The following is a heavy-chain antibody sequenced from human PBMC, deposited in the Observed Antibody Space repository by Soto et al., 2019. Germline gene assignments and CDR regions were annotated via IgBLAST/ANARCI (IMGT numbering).Heavy chain of an antibody. V-gene: IGHV3-23*01. CDR1: GFTFSSYA. CDR3: ARDGGEVIPAAIGGGYGMDV. D-gene: IGHD2-2*01. Sequence: GGSLRLSCAASGFTFSSYAMSWVRQAPGKGLEWVSAISGSGGSTYYADSVKGRFTISRDNSKNTLYLQMNSLRAEDTAVYYCARDGGEVIPAAIGGGYGMDVWGQGTTVTVSS. CDR2: ISGSGGST. J-gene: IGHJ6*02.